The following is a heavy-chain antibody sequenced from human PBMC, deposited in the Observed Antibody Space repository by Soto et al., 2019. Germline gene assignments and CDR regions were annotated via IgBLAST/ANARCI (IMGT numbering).Heavy chain of an antibody. J-gene: IGHJ2*01. Sequence: PGGSLRLSCAASGFTFSSYSMNWVRQAPGKGLEWVSSISSSSSYIYYADSVKGRFTISRDNAKNSPYLQMNSLRAEDTAVYYCARDSAALAYWYFDLWGRGTLVTVSS. D-gene: IGHD6-13*01. CDR2: ISSSSSYI. V-gene: IGHV3-21*01. CDR1: GFTFSSYS. CDR3: ARDSAALAYWYFDL.